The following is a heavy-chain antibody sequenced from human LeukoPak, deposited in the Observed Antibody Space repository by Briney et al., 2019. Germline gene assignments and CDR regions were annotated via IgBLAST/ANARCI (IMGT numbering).Heavy chain of an antibody. D-gene: IGHD6-13*01. V-gene: IGHV3-33*01. J-gene: IGHJ4*02. Sequence: GSLRLSCAASGFTFSSYGMHWVRQAPGKGLEWVAVILYDGSNKYYADSVKGRFTISRDNSKNTLYLQMNSLRAEDTAVYYCARKAAGPKYYFDYWGQGTLVTVSS. CDR2: ILYDGSNK. CDR1: GFTFSSYG. CDR3: ARKAAGPKYYFDY.